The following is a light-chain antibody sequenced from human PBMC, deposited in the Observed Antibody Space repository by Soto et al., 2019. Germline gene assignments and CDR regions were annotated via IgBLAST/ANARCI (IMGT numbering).Light chain of an antibody. CDR2: DVN. Sequence: QTVVTQPASVSGSPGQSITISCTGTSSDVGGYNYVSWYQHHPGKAPKLKIYDVNNRPSGVSNRFSGSKSGNTASLTISGLQAEDEADYYCSSYTGSSTLLVFGGGTKLTVL. CDR3: SSYTGSSTLLV. V-gene: IGLV2-14*03. J-gene: IGLJ2*01. CDR1: SSDVGGYNY.